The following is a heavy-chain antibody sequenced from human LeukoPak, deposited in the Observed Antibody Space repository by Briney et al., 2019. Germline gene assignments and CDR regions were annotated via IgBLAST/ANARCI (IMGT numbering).Heavy chain of an antibody. CDR2: INPSGGST. CDR3: ARDPYGSGSYYSHFDY. CDR1: GYTFTNSY. D-gene: IGHD3-10*01. J-gene: IGHJ4*02. Sequence: GASVKVSCKASGYTFTNSYIHWVRQAPGQGLEWMGIINPSGGSTSYPQKFQGRVTVTRDTSTSTVYIELSSLRSEDTAVYYCARDPYGSGSYYSHFDYWGQGTLVTVSS. V-gene: IGHV1-46*01.